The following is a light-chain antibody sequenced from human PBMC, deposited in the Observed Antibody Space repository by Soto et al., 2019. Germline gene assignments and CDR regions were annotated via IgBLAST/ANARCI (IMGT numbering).Light chain of an antibody. Sequence: DIQMTQSPSSLSASVGDRVTITCQASQDITSYLNWYQHKPGKAPKLLIYDVSILEAGVPPRFSGSGSGTDFTFTISSLQPEDVATYYCQHCGYLPIFGPGTTVDFK. V-gene: IGKV1-33*01. J-gene: IGKJ3*01. CDR3: QHCGYLPI. CDR2: DVS. CDR1: QDITSY.